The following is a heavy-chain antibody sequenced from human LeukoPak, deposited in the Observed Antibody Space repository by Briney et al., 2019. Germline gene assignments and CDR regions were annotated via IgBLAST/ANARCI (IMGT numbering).Heavy chain of an antibody. CDR1: GGPVGSSGYY. CDR3: ARDGSGSYYNEGFDY. CDR2: IYYSGTT. Sequence: SETLSLTCNVSGGPVGSSGYYWGWIRQPPGKGLEWIGSIYYSGTTYYNSSLKSRVAISLDTSKNQFCLKLRSVTAADTAVYYCARDGSGSYYNEGFDYWGQGTLVTVSS. J-gene: IGHJ4*02. V-gene: IGHV4-39*07. D-gene: IGHD3-10*01.